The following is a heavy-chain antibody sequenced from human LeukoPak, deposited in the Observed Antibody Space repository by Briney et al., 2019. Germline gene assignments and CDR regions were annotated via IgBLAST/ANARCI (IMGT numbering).Heavy chain of an antibody. CDR2: IQEDGSEK. CDR1: GFTFSSYW. CDR3: ARGGPKGAFDI. Sequence: PGGSLRLTCAASGFTFSSYWMTWVRQAPGKGLEWVVNIQEDGSEKYYVDSVKGRFTISRDNAKNSVYLQMDSLRAEDTAVYYCARGGPKGAFDIWGQGTMVIVPS. D-gene: IGHD3/OR15-3a*01. J-gene: IGHJ3*02. V-gene: IGHV3-7*01.